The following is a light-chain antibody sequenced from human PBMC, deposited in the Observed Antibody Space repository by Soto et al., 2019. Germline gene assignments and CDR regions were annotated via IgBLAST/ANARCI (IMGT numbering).Light chain of an antibody. CDR1: QDISKY. CDR2: DAS. Sequence: DIQMTQSPSSLPASVGDRITITRQTSQDISKYLNWYQHKPGKAPKLLIYDASNFETGVPSRFSGSGSGTEFTFTISSLQPEDIATYYCQQYDNLPLTFGGGTKVDIK. V-gene: IGKV1-33*01. CDR3: QQYDNLPLT. J-gene: IGKJ4*01.